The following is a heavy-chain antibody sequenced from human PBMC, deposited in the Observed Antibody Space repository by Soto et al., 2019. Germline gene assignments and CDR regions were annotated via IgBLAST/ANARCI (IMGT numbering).Heavy chain of an antibody. Sequence: QVQLVESGGTVVQPGRSLRLSCAASGFTFSSYALHWVRQAPGKGLEWVTLISYEASNKYYGNSVKGRFTISRDNSKNTLYLQMDSLRAEDTAVYYCARSSGWGIDYWGQGTLVTVSS. J-gene: IGHJ4*02. V-gene: IGHV3-30*03. CDR1: GFTFSSYA. D-gene: IGHD6-19*01. CDR2: ISYEASNK. CDR3: ARSSGWGIDY.